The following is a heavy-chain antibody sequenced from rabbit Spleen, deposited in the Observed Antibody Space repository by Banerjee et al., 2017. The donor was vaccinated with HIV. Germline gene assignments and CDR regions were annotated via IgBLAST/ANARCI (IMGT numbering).Heavy chain of an antibody. Sequence: QEQLEESGGDLVKPGATLTLTCIASGVSFSGSSYMCWVRKTPGKGLEWIACINAVTGKPVYATWASGRFTISRTSSTTVTLQMTSLTAADTATYFCARDWAYASSSGDYSYYFNLWGPGTLVTVS. V-gene: IGHV1S45*01. CDR2: INAVTGKP. J-gene: IGHJ4*01. CDR3: ARDWAYASSSGDYSYYFNL. CDR1: GVSFSGSSY. D-gene: IGHD1-1*01.